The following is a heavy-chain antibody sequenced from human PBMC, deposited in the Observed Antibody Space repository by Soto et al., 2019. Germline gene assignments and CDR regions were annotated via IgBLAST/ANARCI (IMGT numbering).Heavy chain of an antibody. Sequence: QVQLVESGGGVVQPGRSLRLSCAASGFTFSSYGMHWVRQAPGKGLEWVAVIWYDGSNKYYADSVKGRITISRDNSKNTLYLQMNSLRAVDTAVYYCARDCLQLVYYYYGMDVWGQGTTVTVSS. CDR2: IWYDGSNK. CDR1: GFTFSSYG. J-gene: IGHJ6*02. CDR3: ARDCLQLVYYYYGMDV. D-gene: IGHD6-6*01. V-gene: IGHV3-33*01.